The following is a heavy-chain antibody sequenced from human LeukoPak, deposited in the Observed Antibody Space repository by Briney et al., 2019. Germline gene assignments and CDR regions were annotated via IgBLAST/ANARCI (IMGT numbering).Heavy chain of an antibody. V-gene: IGHV3-53*01. CDR2: IYSGGST. CDR3: AREDYGAYED. Sequence: PGGSLRLSCAASGFTVSSNYMSWVRQAPGRGLEWVSVIYSGGSTYYADSVKGRFTISRDNSKNTLYLQMNSLRAEDTAVYYCAREDYGAYEDWGQGTLVTVSS. CDR1: GFTVSSNY. D-gene: IGHD4-17*01. J-gene: IGHJ1*01.